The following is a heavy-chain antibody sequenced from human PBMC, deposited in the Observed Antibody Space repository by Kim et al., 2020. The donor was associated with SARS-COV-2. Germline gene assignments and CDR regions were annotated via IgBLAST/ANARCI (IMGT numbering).Heavy chain of an antibody. Sequence: SETLSLTCAVSGGSISSSNWWSWVRQPPGKGLEWIGEIYHSGSTNYNPSLKSRVTISVDKSKNQFSLKLSSVTAADTAVYYCARHLPQYVGAFDIWGQGTMVTVSS. CDR2: IYHSGST. J-gene: IGHJ3*02. CDR1: GGSISSSNW. D-gene: IGHD2-8*01. V-gene: IGHV4-4*02. CDR3: ARHLPQYVGAFDI.